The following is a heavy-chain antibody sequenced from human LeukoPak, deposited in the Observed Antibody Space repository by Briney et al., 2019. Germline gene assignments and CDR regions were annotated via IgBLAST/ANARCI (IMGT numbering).Heavy chain of an antibody. V-gene: IGHV1-8*01. CDR2: MNPNSGNT. D-gene: IGHD3-22*01. CDR3: ARGEALRYYYDSSGYYDFDY. J-gene: IGHJ4*02. Sequence: ASVKVSCKASGYAFTSYDINWVRQATGQGLEWMGWMNPNSGNTGYAQKFQGRVTMTRNTSISTAYMELSSLRSEDTAVYYCARGEALRYYYDSSGYYDFDYWGQGTLVTVSS. CDR1: GYAFTSYD.